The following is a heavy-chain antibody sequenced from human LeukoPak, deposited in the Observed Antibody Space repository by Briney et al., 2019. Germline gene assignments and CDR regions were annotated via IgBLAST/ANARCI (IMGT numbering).Heavy chain of an antibody. V-gene: IGHV3-21*01. D-gene: IGHD5-24*01. CDR3: ARDLGDPYNYYYYFYMDV. CDR2: ISASGSFV. J-gene: IGHJ6*03. Sequence: GGSLRLSCAASGFTFNSYTLNWVRQAPGKGLEWVSSISASGSFVYYADSVKGRFTISRDNAKNSLYLQMNSLGAEDTAMYFCARDLGDPYNYYYYFYMDVWGKGTTVTVSS. CDR1: GFTFNSYT.